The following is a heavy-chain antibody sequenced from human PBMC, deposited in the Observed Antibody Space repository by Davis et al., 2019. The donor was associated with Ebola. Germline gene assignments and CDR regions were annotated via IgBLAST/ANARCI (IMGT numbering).Heavy chain of an antibody. V-gene: IGHV4-59*01. CDR2: IHGSGTT. CDR3: ARALYSGNFYYFDY. Sequence: SETLSLTCTVYGGSIESDYWSWIRLSPGKGLEWIAYIHGSGTTNYNPSLKSRVTISVDTSKKQFSLKLTSVTAADTAVYYCARALYSGNFYYFDYWGQGTLVTVSS. CDR1: GGSIESDY. J-gene: IGHJ4*02. D-gene: IGHD1-26*01.